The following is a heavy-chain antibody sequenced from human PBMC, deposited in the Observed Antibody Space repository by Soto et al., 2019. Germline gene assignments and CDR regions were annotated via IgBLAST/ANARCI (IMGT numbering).Heavy chain of an antibody. Sequence: QLLESGPGLVKPSETLSLTCTVSGGSISSSSYYWGWIRQPPGKGLEWIGSIYYSGSTYYNPSLKSRVTISVDTSKNQFSLKRSSVTAADTAVYYCARLCSGGSCYHDAFDIWGQGTMVTVSS. CDR1: GGSISSSSYY. D-gene: IGHD2-15*01. CDR2: IYYSGST. V-gene: IGHV4-39*01. J-gene: IGHJ3*02. CDR3: ARLCSGGSCYHDAFDI.